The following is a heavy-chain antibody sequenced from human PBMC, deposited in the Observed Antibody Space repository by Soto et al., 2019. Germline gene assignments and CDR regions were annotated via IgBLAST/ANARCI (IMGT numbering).Heavy chain of an antibody. CDR3: ARSDYCGADCYAFLDY. V-gene: IGHV1-69*12. CDR2: IIPIFGAA. J-gene: IGHJ4*02. D-gene: IGHD2-21*02. Sequence: QVQLVQSGAEVKEPGSSVRVSCKASGGSIRNYAISWVRQAPGLGLEWIGGIIPIFGAANYAQKFQGRLTIIADESTRTAYMELSSLRSEDKAVYYCARSDYCGADCYAFLDYWGQGTLVTVSS. CDR1: GGSIRNYA.